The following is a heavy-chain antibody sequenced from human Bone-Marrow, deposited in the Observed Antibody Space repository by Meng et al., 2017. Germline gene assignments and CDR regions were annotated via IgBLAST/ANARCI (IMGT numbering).Heavy chain of an antibody. D-gene: IGHD3-10*01. CDR1: GDSVSSNSAA. V-gene: IGHV6-1*01. Sequence: VQLQQSGPGLVKPPQPLSLTCSISGDSVSSNSAAWNWIRQSPSRGLEWLGKTYYRSKWSNDYAVSVRSRITINPDTSKNQFSLQLNSVTPEDTAVYYCVRSHSGFLDYWGQGTLVTVSS. CDR2: TYYRSKWSN. CDR3: VRSHSGFLDY. J-gene: IGHJ4*02.